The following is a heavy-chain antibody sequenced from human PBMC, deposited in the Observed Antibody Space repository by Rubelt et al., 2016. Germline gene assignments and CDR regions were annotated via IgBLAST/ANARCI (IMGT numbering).Heavy chain of an antibody. CDR3: ARIAVAGTGFDY. Sequence: QVTLRESGPALVKPTQTLTLTCTFPGFSLSTSGMCVSWIRQPPGKALEWLALIDWDDDKYYSTSLKTRLTISKDASENQVVLTMTNMDPVDTATYYCARIAVAGTGFDYWGQGTLVTVSS. J-gene: IGHJ4*02. V-gene: IGHV2-70*01. CDR1: GFSLSTSGMC. D-gene: IGHD6-19*01. CDR2: IDWDDDK.